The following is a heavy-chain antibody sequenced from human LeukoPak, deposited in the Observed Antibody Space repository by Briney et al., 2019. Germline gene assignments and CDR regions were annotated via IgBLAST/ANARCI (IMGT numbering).Heavy chain of an antibody. CDR2: INPSGGST. CDR1: GYTFTSYY. Sequence: GASVKVSCKASGYTFTSYYMHWVRQAPGQGLEWMGIINPSGGSTSYAQKFQGRVTMTRDTSTSTVYMELSSLRSEDTAVYYCARDSSGITGTMGVFGYWGQGTLVAVSS. J-gene: IGHJ4*02. D-gene: IGHD1-20*01. CDR3: ARDSSGITGTMGVFGY. V-gene: IGHV1-46*01.